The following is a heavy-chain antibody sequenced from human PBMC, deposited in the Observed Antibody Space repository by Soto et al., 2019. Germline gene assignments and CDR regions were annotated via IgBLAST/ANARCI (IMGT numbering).Heavy chain of an antibody. D-gene: IGHD3-3*01. Sequence: EVQLVESGGGLVQPGRSLRLSCAASGFTFDDYAMHWVRQAPGKGLEWVSGISWNSGSIGYADSVKGRFTISRDNAKNSLYLQMTSLRAEDTALYYCAKDIGRSGYYPGFDYWGQGTLVTVSS. CDR3: AKDIGRSGYYPGFDY. CDR2: ISWNSGSI. J-gene: IGHJ4*02. V-gene: IGHV3-9*01. CDR1: GFTFDDYA.